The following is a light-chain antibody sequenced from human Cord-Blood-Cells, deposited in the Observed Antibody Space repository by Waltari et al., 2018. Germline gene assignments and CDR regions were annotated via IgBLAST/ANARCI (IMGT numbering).Light chain of an antibody. CDR2: AAS. CDR3: QQSYSTPYT. J-gene: IGKJ2*01. Sequence: DIQMTQSPSSLSASVGDRVTITCRASQSISSYLNWYQQKPGKAPKLLIYAASSLQSGVPSRFSGNGSGTEFTLTISSLQPEDFATYYCQQSYSTPYTFGQGTKLEIQ. CDR1: QSISSY. V-gene: IGKV1-39*01.